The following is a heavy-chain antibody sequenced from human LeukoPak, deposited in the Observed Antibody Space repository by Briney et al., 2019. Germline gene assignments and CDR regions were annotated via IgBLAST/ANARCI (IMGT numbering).Heavy chain of an antibody. CDR3: ARVKAAALGLNWFDP. J-gene: IGHJ5*02. CDR2: ISAYNGNT. V-gene: IGHV1-18*01. CDR1: GYTFTSYG. D-gene: IGHD6-13*01. Sequence: ASVKVSCKASGYTFTSYGISWVRQAPGQGLEWMGWISAYNGNTNYAQKLQGRDTMTTDTSTSTAYMELRSLRSDDTAVYYCARVKAAALGLNWFDPWGQGTLVTVSS.